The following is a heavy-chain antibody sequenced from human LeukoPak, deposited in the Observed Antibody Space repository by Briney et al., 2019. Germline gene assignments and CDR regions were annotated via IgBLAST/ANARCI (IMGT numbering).Heavy chain of an antibody. J-gene: IGHJ4*02. CDR1: GFIFSDSS. CDR2: ISHDGNNK. D-gene: IGHD1-26*01. V-gene: IGHV3-30-3*01. Sequence: GGSLRLSCAASGFIFSDSSMNWFRQAPGKGLEWVALISHDGNNKYYADTVKGRFTISRDNSKNTLYLQTNSLRVDDTAVYYCARDWGSYDYWGQGTLVTVSS. CDR3: ARDWGSYDY.